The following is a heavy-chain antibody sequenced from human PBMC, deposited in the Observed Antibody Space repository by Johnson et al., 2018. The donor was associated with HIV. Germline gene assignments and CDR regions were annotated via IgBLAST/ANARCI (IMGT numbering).Heavy chain of an antibody. D-gene: IGHD5-12*01. CDR1: KFAFSTYA. Sequence: QVQLVESGGGVVQPGRSLRLSCAASKFAFSTYAMYWIRQAPGKGLEWMAFISYDGSNKYYADSVKGRFTISRDNSKNTLYLQMNSLRAEDTAVYYCARGAVSGYVSVDAFHIWGQGTLVTVSS. V-gene: IGHV3-30-3*01. J-gene: IGHJ3*02. CDR2: ISYDGSNK. CDR3: ARGAVSGYVSVDAFHI.